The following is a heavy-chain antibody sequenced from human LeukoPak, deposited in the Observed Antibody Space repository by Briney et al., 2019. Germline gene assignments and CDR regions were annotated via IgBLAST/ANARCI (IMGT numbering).Heavy chain of an antibody. J-gene: IGHJ4*02. V-gene: IGHV5-51*01. CDR3: ARGAAGYLREPFRNIVVVPESFDY. CDR2: IYPGDSDT. CDR1: GYSFTSYW. D-gene: IGHD2-2*01. Sequence: GESLKISCKGSGYSFTSYWIGWVRQMPGKGLEWMGIIYPGDSDTRYSPSFQGQVTISADKSISTAYLQWSSLKASDTAMYYCARGAAGYLREPFRNIVVVPESFDYWGQGTLVTVSS.